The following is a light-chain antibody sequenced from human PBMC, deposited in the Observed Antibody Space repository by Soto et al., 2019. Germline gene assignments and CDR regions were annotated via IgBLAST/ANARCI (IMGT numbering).Light chain of an antibody. Sequence: QSVMTQPASVSAAPGHEVTISFSGSSSKIGGNSVSWYQQLPGTAPRLLIYYDNKRPSGIPDRFSGNKSGTSATPGITGLQTGDEADYYCGSCDSSLSAYAVGTGTKVTVL. CDR2: YDN. CDR3: GSCDSSLSAYA. CDR1: SSKIGGNS. V-gene: IGLV1-51*01. J-gene: IGLJ1*01.